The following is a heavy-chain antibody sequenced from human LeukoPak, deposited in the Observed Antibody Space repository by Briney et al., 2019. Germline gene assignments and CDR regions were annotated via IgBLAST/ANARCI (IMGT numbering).Heavy chain of an antibody. Sequence: GGSLRLSCAASGFTFSSYWMSWVRQAPGKGLEWVANIKQDGSEKYYVDSVKGRFTISRDNAKNPLYLQMNSLRAEDTAVYYCARGMRMVRGVTFDYWGQGTLVTVSS. J-gene: IGHJ4*02. CDR2: IKQDGSEK. V-gene: IGHV3-7*01. D-gene: IGHD3-10*01. CDR1: GFTFSSYW. CDR3: ARGMRMVRGVTFDY.